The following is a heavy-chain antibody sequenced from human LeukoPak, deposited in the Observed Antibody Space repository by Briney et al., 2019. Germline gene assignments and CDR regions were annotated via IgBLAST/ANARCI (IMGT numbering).Heavy chain of an antibody. CDR3: AKVTYGSGTYGAFDY. J-gene: IGHJ4*02. V-gene: IGHV3-23*01. D-gene: IGHD3-10*01. Sequence: PGGSLRLSCAASGFTFSSYGMSWVRQAPGKGLEWVSGIRSSGDSTYYADSVKGRFTISRDNSKNTLYLQMNSLRAEDTAVYYCAKVTYGSGTYGAFDYWGQGTLVTVSS. CDR2: IRSSGDST. CDR1: GFTFSSYG.